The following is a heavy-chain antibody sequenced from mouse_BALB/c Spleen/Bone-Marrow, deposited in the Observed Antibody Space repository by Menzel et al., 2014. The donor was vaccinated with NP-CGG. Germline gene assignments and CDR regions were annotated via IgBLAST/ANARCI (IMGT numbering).Heavy chain of an antibody. D-gene: IGHD2-4*01. CDR3: AVYDYEGFAY. Sequence: VQLKQSGAELVKPGASVKLSCTASGFNIKDTYMHWVKQRPEQGLEWIGRIDPANGNTKYDPKFQGKATITADTSSNTAYLQLSSQTSEDTAVYYCAVYDYEGFAYWGQGTLVTVSA. CDR2: IDPANGNT. J-gene: IGHJ3*01. CDR1: GFNIKDTY. V-gene: IGHV14-3*02.